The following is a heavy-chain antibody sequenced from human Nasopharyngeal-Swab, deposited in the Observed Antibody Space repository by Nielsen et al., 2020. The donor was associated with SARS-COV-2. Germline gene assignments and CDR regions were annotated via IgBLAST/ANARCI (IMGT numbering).Heavy chain of an antibody. D-gene: IGHD5-24*01. J-gene: IGHJ5*02. Sequence: GESLKISCAASGFPFSTYAMTWVRQAPGQGLEWVSTIDAGGGNTWYADSVRGRFTVSRDNAKNSLFLQMNSLRAEDTAVYFCAREGRDGAVSSWGQGTLVTVSS. V-gene: IGHV3-23*01. CDR2: IDAGGGNT. CDR1: GFPFSTYA. CDR3: AREGRDGAVSS.